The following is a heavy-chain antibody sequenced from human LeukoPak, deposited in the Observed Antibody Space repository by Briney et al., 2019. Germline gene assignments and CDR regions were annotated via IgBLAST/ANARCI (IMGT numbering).Heavy chain of an antibody. CDR1: GGTFSSYA. J-gene: IGHJ4*02. Sequence: SVKVPCKASGGTFSSYAISWVRQAPGQGLEWMGRIIPIFGTANYAQKFQGRVTITTDESTSTAYMELSSLRSEDTAVYYCARGYSYDNYFDYWGQGTLVTVSS. CDR2: IIPIFGTA. V-gene: IGHV1-69*05. CDR3: ARGYSYDNYFDY. D-gene: IGHD5-18*01.